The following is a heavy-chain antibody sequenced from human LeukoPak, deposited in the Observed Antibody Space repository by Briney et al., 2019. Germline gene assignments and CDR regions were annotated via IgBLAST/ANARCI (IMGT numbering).Heavy chain of an antibody. Sequence: SETLSLTCTISGGSISSYYWSWIRQPPGKGLEWIGYIYYSGSTNYNPSLKSRVTISVDTSKNQFSLKLSSVTAADTAVYYCARDLLYGSGSLNWFDPWGQGTLVTVSS. CDR2: IYYSGST. CDR1: GGSISSYY. J-gene: IGHJ5*02. D-gene: IGHD3-10*01. CDR3: ARDLLYGSGSLNWFDP. V-gene: IGHV4-59*12.